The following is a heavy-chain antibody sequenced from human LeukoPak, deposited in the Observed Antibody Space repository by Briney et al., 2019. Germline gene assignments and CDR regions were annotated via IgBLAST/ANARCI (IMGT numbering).Heavy chain of an antibody. CDR1: GGSISSSSYY. CDR2: IYYSGST. J-gene: IGHJ6*03. V-gene: IGHV4-39*01. CDR3: ARRRNYYYYMDV. Sequence: SETLSLTCTVSGGSISSSSYYWGWIRQPPGKGLEWIGSIYYSGSTYYNPSLKSRVTISVDTSKNQFSLRLSSVTAADTAVYYCARRRNYYYYMDVWGKGTTVTVSS.